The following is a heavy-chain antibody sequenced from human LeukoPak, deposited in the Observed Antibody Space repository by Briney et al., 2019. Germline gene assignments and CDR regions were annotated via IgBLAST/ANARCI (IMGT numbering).Heavy chain of an antibody. CDR2: VSYEGTIK. CDR1: GFAFSNFA. V-gene: IGHV3-30*14. Sequence: GGSPRLSCAASGFAFSNFAMHWVRPAPGKGLQGVAVVSYEGTIKYYSDSAKGRFTISRDNSNSLISLQMDNLTTEDTAVYYCAREKFDPWGQGTLVIVSP. J-gene: IGHJ5*02. CDR3: AREKFDP.